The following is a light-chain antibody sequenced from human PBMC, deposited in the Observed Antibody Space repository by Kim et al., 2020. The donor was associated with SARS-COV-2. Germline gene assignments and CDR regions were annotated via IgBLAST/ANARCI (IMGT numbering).Light chain of an antibody. CDR3: QQSYITPFT. CDR2: AAS. CDR1: RSISSH. Sequence: DIQMTQSPSTLSASVGDRVTITCRTTRSISSHLNWYQQKPGRAPKLLISAASTLQGGVPSRFSGSGSETDFTLTISSLQPEDFATYFCQQSYITPFTFVPGTKVDIK. J-gene: IGKJ3*01. V-gene: IGKV1-39*01.